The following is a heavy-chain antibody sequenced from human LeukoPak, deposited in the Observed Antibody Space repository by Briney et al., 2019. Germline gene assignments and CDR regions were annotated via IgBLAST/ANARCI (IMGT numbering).Heavy chain of an antibody. CDR2: ISSNGGTT. D-gene: IGHD6-19*01. Sequence: PGGSLRLSCSASGFTFSSYAMHWVRQAPGKGLEYVSAISSNGGTTYYADSVKGRFTISRDNSKNTLYLQMSSLRAEDTAVYYCASIAVAGTAEYFQHWGQGTLVTVSS. CDR3: ASIAVAGTAEYFQH. J-gene: IGHJ1*01. V-gene: IGHV3-64D*09. CDR1: GFTFSSYA.